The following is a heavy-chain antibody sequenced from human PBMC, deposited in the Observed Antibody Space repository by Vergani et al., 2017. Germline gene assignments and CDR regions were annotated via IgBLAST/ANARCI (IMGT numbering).Heavy chain of an antibody. CDR3: ARHLRQLARNDVFDI. Sequence: QLQLQESGPRLVKPSETLSLTCSLSGMSISNNNYYWGWIRQPPGKGLEWIGSIYDSRNNNYSPSLKSRVSISVDTSKNQFYPNLTSVTAADTAVYYCARHLRQLARNDVFDIWGHGTLVTVSS. J-gene: IGHJ3*02. D-gene: IGHD6-6*01. CDR1: GMSISNNNYY. V-gene: IGHV4-39*01. CDR2: IYDSRNN.